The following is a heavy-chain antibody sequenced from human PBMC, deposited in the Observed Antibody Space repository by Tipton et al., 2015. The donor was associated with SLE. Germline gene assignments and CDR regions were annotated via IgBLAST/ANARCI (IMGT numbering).Heavy chain of an antibody. CDR1: GFTFSRYA. CDR2: ISSSSTTI. D-gene: IGHD6-19*01. V-gene: IGHV3-48*01. CDR3: ARVGAVAG. Sequence: SLRLSCAASGFTFSRYAMHWVRQAPGKGLEWVSYISSSSTTIYYADSVKGRFTISRDNAKNSLYLQMNSLRAEDTAVYYCARVGAVAGWGQGTLVTVSS. J-gene: IGHJ1*01.